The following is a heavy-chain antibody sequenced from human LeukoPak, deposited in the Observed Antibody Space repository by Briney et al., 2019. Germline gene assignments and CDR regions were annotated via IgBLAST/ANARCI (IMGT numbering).Heavy chain of an antibody. CDR2: IYSGDSDT. J-gene: IGHJ6*02. CDR1: GYSFTSYW. Sequence: GESLQISCKGSGYSFTSYWIGWVRQMPGKGLEWMGIIYSGDSDTRYSPSFQGQVTISADKSISTAYLQWSSLKASDTAMYYCVRAAGVLPAAIDGMDVWGQGTTVTVSS. CDR3: VRAAGVLPAAIDGMDV. D-gene: IGHD2-2*01. V-gene: IGHV5-51*01.